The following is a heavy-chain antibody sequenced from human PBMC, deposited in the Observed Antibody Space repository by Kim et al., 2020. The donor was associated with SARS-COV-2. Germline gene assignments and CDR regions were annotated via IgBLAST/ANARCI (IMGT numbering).Heavy chain of an antibody. V-gene: IGHV3-48*03. CDR3: ARGHSTRGGFDH. Sequence: YDADSVRGRFTIARDNAKNSLYRQRSSLRVEDMGVYFCARGHSTRGGFDHWGQGTLVTVSS. J-gene: IGHJ5*02. D-gene: IGHD6-13*01.